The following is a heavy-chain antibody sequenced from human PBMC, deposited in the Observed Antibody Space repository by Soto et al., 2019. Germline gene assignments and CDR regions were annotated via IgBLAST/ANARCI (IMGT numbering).Heavy chain of an antibody. CDR2: INPKSGDA. Sequence: GSAVKVSCKASGYTFTDNHIHWLRRTPGQGLEWMGWINPKSGDANYAQKFQGRVTMTRDASINLAYMEVTRLTSDDTAIYFCARYHYVDYLRWSLHPCGQGSLGTVSS. V-gene: IGHV1-2*02. CDR3: ARYHYVDYLRWSLHP. CDR1: GYTFTDNH. D-gene: IGHD4-17*01. J-gene: IGHJ5*02.